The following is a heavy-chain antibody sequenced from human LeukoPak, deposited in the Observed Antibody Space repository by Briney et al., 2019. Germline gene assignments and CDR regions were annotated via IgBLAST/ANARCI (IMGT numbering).Heavy chain of an antibody. D-gene: IGHD1-20*01. Sequence: GASVKVSCKASGYTFTSYDINWVRQATGQGLEWMGWMNPNSGNTGYAQKFQGRVTMTRNTSISTAYMELSSLRSDDTAVYYCARAHVPPVVYNWNDVDYWGQGTLVTVSS. J-gene: IGHJ4*02. V-gene: IGHV1-8*01. CDR2: MNPNSGNT. CDR1: GYTFTSYD. CDR3: ARAHVPPVVYNWNDVDY.